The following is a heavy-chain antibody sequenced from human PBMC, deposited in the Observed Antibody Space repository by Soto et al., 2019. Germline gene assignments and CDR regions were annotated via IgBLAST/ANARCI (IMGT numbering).Heavy chain of an antibody. CDR1: GGSINSYY. D-gene: IGHD3-16*02. CDR3: ARQRGGLGGSYHSPFDY. Sequence: ETLSLTCTVSGGSINSYYWSWIRQPPGKGLERIGYIYYSGSTNYNPSLKSRVTISVDTSKNQFSLKLSSVTAADTAVYYCARQRGGLGGSYHSPFDYGGQETLVTVPS. CDR2: IYYSGST. V-gene: IGHV4-59*08. J-gene: IGHJ4*02.